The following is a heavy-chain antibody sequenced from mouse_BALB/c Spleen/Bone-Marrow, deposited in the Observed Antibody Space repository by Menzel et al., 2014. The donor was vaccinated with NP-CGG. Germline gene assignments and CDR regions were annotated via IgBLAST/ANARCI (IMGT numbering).Heavy chain of an antibody. Sequence: VQLQQSGAELVKPGASVKLSCTASGFNIKDTYMHWVKQRPEQVLEWIGRIDPANGNTKYDPKFQGKATITADTSSNTAYLQLSSPTSEDTAVYYCARNGYYVYYYAMDYWGQGTSVTVSS. CDR3: ARNGYYVYYYAMDY. CDR1: GFNIKDTY. CDR2: IDPANGNT. J-gene: IGHJ4*01. V-gene: IGHV14-3*02. D-gene: IGHD2-3*01.